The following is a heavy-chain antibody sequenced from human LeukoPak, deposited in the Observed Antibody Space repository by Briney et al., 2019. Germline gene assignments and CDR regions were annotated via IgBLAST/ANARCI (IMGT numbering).Heavy chain of an antibody. V-gene: IGHV3-23*01. CDR1: GFTFSSYA. CDR3: AREYGSGSYYYDY. CDR2: LTGSGGST. J-gene: IGHJ4*02. Sequence: AGGSLRLSCAASGFTFSSYAMTWVRQAPGKGLEWVSALTGSGGSTHYADSVKGRFTISRDNSKNTLYLQMNSLRAEDTAVYFCAREYGSGSYYYDYWGQGTLVTVSS. D-gene: IGHD3-10*01.